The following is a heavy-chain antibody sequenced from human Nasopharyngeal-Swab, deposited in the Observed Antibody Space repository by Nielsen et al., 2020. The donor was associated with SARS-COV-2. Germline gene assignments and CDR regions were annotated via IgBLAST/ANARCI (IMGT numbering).Heavy chain of an antibody. CDR2: INAGNGNT. Sequence: ASVKVSCKASGYTFTNYAMHWVRQAPGQRLEWMGWINAGNGNTKYSQMFQGRVTITRDTSASTAYMDLSSLRSEDTAVYYCARGRQYYDSSAYYSGHDASDIWGQGTKLTVSS. CDR1: GYTFTNYA. D-gene: IGHD3-22*01. CDR3: ARGRQYYDSSAYYSGHDASDI. V-gene: IGHV1-3*01. J-gene: IGHJ3*02.